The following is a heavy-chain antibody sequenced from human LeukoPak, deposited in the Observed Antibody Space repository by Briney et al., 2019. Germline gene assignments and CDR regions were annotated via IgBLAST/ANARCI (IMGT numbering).Heavy chain of an antibody. D-gene: IGHD2-15*01. CDR1: GFSFSVFW. J-gene: IGHJ4*02. CDR3: ARQLGYCSGGSCYSFDY. Sequence: GGSLRLSCAASGFSFSVFWMHWVRQAPGKGPVWVSRIKTDGSITDYADSVKGRFTISRDNAKNTLFLQMNSLRAEDTAHYYCARQLGYCSGGSCYSFDYWGQGFLVTVSS. CDR2: IKTDGSIT. V-gene: IGHV3-74*01.